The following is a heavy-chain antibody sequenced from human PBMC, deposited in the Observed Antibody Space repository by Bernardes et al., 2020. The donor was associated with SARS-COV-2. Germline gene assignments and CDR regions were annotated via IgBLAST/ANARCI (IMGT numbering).Heavy chain of an antibody. D-gene: IGHD5-12*01. CDR1: GYTLTDLS. CDR3: AALGYGDAFEI. Sequence: ASVKVSCKVSGYTLTDLSMHWVRLAPGKGLEWMGGFDPQDGETIYTHKFQGRVTMTEHLSTDTVYMELSSLRSDDTAIYFCAALGYGDAFEIWGQGTMVSVSS. CDR2: FDPQDGET. V-gene: IGHV1-24*01. J-gene: IGHJ3*02.